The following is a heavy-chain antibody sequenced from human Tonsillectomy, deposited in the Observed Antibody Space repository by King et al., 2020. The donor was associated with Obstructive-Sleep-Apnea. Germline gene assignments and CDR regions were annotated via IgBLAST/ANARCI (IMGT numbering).Heavy chain of an antibody. CDR1: GYTFSNYG. CDR3: ARDRRDYGDFYFDY. J-gene: IGHJ4*02. V-gene: IGHV1-18*01. D-gene: IGHD4-17*01. CDR2: ISAYNGNT. Sequence: QLVQSGAEVKKPGASLKVSCKASGYTFSNYGISWVSQAPGQGLEWMGWISAYNGNTNYAQKLQGRLTMTTDTSTSTAYMELRSLRSDDTAVYYCARDRRDYGDFYFDYWGQGTLVSVSS.